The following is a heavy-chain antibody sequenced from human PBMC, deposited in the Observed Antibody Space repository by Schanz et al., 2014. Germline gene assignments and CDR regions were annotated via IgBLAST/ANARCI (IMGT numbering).Heavy chain of an antibody. V-gene: IGHV3-23*04. CDR3: VRQPGRITVSGVVSNWFDP. J-gene: IGHJ5*02. D-gene: IGHD3-3*01. Sequence: DVQLVDSGGGLVQPGGSLRLSCAASGFTVSNSYIHWVRQAPGKGLEWVSTISGSGASRYYADSVEGRFTISRDNAKNSLYLQVNNLSAEDTAVYYCVRQPGRITVSGVVSNWFDPWGQGTLVTDSS. CDR2: ISGSGASR. CDR1: GFTVSNSY.